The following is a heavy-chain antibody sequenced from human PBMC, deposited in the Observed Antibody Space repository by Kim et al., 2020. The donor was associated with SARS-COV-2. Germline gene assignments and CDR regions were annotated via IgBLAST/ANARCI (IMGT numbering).Heavy chain of an antibody. CDR1: GFTFSSYA. CDR3: ARSFTTILTGGPHYSYGMDV. Sequence: GGSLRLSCAASGFTFSSYAMHWVRQAPGKGLEWVAVISYDGSNKYYADSVKGRFTISRDNSKNTLYLQMNSLRAEDTAVYYCARSFTTILTGGPHYSYGMDVWGQGTTVTVSS. D-gene: IGHD3-9*01. J-gene: IGHJ6*02. V-gene: IGHV3-30*04. CDR2: ISYDGSNK.